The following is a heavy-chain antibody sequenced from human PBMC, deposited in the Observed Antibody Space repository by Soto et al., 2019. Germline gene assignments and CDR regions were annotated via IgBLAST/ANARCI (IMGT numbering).Heavy chain of an antibody. CDR1: GFTVSTNY. D-gene: IGHD4-17*01. Sequence: EVQLVESGGGLVQPGGSLRLSCEASGFTVSTNYVSWVRQAPGKGLEWVSIIYDGGSTYYADSVKGRFTISRDNSKNTLYLQMNSLRAEDTAVYYCARGDGDYGRRLDPWGQGTLVTVSS. J-gene: IGHJ5*02. CDR3: ARGDGDYGRRLDP. V-gene: IGHV3-66*01. CDR2: IYDGGST.